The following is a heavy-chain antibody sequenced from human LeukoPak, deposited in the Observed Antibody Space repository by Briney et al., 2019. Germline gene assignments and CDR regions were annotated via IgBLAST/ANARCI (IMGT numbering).Heavy chain of an antibody. Sequence: GGSLRLSCEGSGLTFSNFAMNWVRQAPGKGLEWVSVISGNGESTYYADSVKGRFTISRDNSKNTLYLQMNRLKVEDTAVYYCARGPPPDFDYWGRGTLITVSS. CDR3: ARGPPPDFDY. V-gene: IGHV3-23*01. CDR2: ISGNGEST. CDR1: GLTFSNFA. J-gene: IGHJ4*02.